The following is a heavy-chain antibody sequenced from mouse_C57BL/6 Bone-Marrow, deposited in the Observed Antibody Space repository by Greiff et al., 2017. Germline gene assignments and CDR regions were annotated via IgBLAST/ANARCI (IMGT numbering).Heavy chain of an antibody. Sequence: VQLQQSGAELMKPGASVKLSCKATGYTFTGYWIEWVKQRPGHGLEWIGEILPGSGSTNYNEKFKGKATFTADTSSTTAYMQLRSLTTEDSAIYYCARHYYGSSLLTEAMDYWGQGTSVTVSS. CDR1: GYTFTGYW. CDR3: ARHYYGSSLLTEAMDY. V-gene: IGHV1-9*01. J-gene: IGHJ4*01. D-gene: IGHD1-1*01. CDR2: ILPGSGST.